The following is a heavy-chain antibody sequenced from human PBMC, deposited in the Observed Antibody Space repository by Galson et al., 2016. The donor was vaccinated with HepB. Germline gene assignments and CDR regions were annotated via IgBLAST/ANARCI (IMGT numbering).Heavy chain of an antibody. Sequence: SLRLSCATSGFTFGEYAMSWFRQAPGKGLEWIGFIRKKDYGGTTEYAASVKGRFTISRDDSKSIAYLQMNSLKTEDTAVYYCSRVALEGATIANYWGQGTLVTVSS. J-gene: IGHJ4*02. V-gene: IGHV3-49*03. D-gene: IGHD1-26*01. CDR3: SRVALEGATIANY. CDR1: GFTFGEYA. CDR2: IRKKDYGGTT.